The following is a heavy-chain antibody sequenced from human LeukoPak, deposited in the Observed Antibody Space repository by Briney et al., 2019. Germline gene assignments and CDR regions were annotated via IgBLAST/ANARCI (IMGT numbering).Heavy chain of an antibody. J-gene: IGHJ3*02. V-gene: IGHV3-66*01. CDR1: GFTVSSSY. CDR2: IYSGGST. CDR3: ARAYYYASSAFDI. Sequence: GGSLRLSCAASGFTVSSSYMTWVRQAPGKGLEWVSVIYSGGSTYYADSVKGRFTISRDNSKNTLYLQMNSLRAEDTAVYYCARAYYYASSAFDIWGQGTMVTVSS. D-gene: IGHD3-22*01.